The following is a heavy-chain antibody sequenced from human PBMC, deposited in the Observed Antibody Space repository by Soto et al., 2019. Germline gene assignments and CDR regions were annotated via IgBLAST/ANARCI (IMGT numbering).Heavy chain of an antibody. CDR2: IYYSGST. D-gene: IGHD4-17*01. CDR3: ARDGTVRLRDKYYYYYYMDV. Sequence: SETLSLTCTVSGGSISSGGYYWSWIRQHPGKGLEWIGYIYYSGSTYYNPSLKSRVTISVDTSKNQFSLKLSSVTAADTAVYYCARDGTVRLRDKYYYYYYMDVWGKGTTVTVSS. J-gene: IGHJ6*03. V-gene: IGHV4-31*03. CDR1: GGSISSGGYY.